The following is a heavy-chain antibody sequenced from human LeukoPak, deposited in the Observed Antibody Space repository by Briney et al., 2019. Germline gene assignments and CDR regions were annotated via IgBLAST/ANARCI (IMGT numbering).Heavy chain of an antibody. Sequence: PSETLSLTCTISGGSVSDYYWSWIRQSPGKGLEWIGYIYHTGSTSYSPSLKSRVTISADTSQNQFSLKWSSVTAADTAVYYCASRKLGNDYWGQGTLVTVSS. CDR1: GGSVSDYY. J-gene: IGHJ4*02. CDR2: IYHTGST. V-gene: IGHV4-59*02. D-gene: IGHD7-27*01. CDR3: ASRKLGNDY.